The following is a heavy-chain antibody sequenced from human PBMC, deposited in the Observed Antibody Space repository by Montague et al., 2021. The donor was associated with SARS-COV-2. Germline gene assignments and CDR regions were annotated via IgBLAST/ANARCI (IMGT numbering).Heavy chain of an antibody. CDR3: ARRGRKLLPVATTIGGFDI. CDR1: GGSISSSNYY. Sequence: SETLSLTRTVSGGSISSSNYYWDWIRQPPGKGLEWIGSIYDSGXTXYXXXXKXRVTISVDTSKNHFSLKLSSVTAADTAVYYCARRGRKLLPVATTIGGFDIWGQGTMVTVSS. D-gene: IGHD5-12*01. CDR2: IYDSGXT. J-gene: IGHJ3*02. V-gene: IGHV4-39*02.